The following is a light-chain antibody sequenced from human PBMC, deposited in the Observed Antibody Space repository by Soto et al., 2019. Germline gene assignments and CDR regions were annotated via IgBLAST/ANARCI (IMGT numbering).Light chain of an antibody. CDR2: AAS. Sequence: DIQMTQSPSSLSASVGDRVTITCRASQSISGNLNWNKQKPGTAPKLLIYAASSLQSGVPSRFSGSGSGTDFTLTISSLQPEDFATYHCQQSYSTPYTFGQGTKLEIK. CDR1: QSISGN. CDR3: QQSYSTPYT. J-gene: IGKJ2*01. V-gene: IGKV1-39*01.